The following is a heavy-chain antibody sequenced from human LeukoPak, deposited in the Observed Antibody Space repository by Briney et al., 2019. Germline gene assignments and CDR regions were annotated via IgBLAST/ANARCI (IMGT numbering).Heavy chain of an antibody. CDR1: GFTFSTHA. D-gene: IGHD3-10*01. Sequence: GGSLRLSCAASGFTFSTHAVSWVRQAPGKGLEWVSALSPSGGITYYADSVKGRFTISRDNSKNTLFLQMDSLRGDDTAVYYCAKDRISYTTSPGELSHWGQGTLVIVSS. CDR3: AKDRISYTTSPGELSH. CDR2: LSPSGGIT. V-gene: IGHV3-23*01. J-gene: IGHJ4*02.